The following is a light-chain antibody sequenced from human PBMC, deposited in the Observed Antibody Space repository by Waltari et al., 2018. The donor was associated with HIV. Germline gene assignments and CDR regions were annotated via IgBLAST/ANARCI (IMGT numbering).Light chain of an antibody. V-gene: IGKV2-30*01. J-gene: IGKJ2*01. CDR3: MQATSWPHT. Sequence: TQSPLSLSVTLGQQAAISCKSNQSLAFRDGTSYLFWYHQRPGHPPRRLLYQVSHRDSGIPGRITGSGSDTDFTLRISRVEAEDAGFYFCMQATSWPHTFGQRTELQI. CDR2: QVS. CDR1: QSLAFRDGTSY.